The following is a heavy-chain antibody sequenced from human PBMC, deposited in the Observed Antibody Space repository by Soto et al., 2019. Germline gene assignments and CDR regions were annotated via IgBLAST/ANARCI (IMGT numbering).Heavy chain of an antibody. CDR2: IYHSGST. CDR1: GGSISSSNW. CDR3: ARDYYGSGSYYIPRAYYYYGMDV. Sequence: PSETLSLTCAVSGGSISSSNWWSWVRQPPGKGLEWIGEIYHSGSTNYNPSLKSRVTISVDKSKNQFSLKLSSVTAADTAVYYCARDYYGSGSYYIPRAYYYYGMDVWGQGTTVTVSS. J-gene: IGHJ6*02. D-gene: IGHD3-10*01. V-gene: IGHV4-4*02.